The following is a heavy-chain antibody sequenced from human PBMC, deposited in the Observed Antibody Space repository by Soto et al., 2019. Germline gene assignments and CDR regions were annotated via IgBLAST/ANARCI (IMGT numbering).Heavy chain of an antibody. V-gene: IGHV1-69*01. CDR3: ARDHSSYYDILTGYHPFDY. D-gene: IGHD3-9*01. J-gene: IGHJ4*02. CDR2: IIPIFGTA. Sequence: QVPLVQSGAEVKKPGSSVKVSCKASGGTFSSYAISWVRQAPGQGLEWMGGIIPIFGTANYAQKFQGRVTITADESTSTAYMELSSLRSEDTAVYYCARDHSSYYDILTGYHPFDYWGQGTLVTVSS. CDR1: GGTFSSYA.